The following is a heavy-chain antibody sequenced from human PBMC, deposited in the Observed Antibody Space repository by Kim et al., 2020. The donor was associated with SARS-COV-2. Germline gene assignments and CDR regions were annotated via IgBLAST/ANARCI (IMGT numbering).Heavy chain of an antibody. CDR1: GYTFTSYY. J-gene: IGHJ5*02. V-gene: IGHV1-46*01. D-gene: IGHD6-19*01. CDR3: ARAAVVAVAGTRLNWFDP. Sequence: ASVKVSCKASGYTFTSYYMHWVRQAPGQGLEWMGIINPSGGSTSYAQKFQGRVTMTRDTSTSTVYMELSSLRSEDTAVYYCARAAVVAVAGTRLNWFDPWGQGTLVTVSS. CDR2: INPSGGST.